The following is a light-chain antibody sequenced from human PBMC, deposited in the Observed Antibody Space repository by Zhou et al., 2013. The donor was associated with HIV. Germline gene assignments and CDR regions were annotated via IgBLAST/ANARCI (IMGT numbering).Light chain of an antibody. V-gene: IGKV1-9*01. CDR3: QQADSFPRT. J-gene: IGKJ1*01. CDR2: AAS. CDR1: QGISSY. Sequence: IQLTQSPSSLSASVGDKVTITCRASQGISSYLAWYQQRPGEAPKLLIYAASNLHSGVPSRFSGSGSGTDFTLTINSLQPEDFATYCCQQADSFPRTFGQGTKVEIK.